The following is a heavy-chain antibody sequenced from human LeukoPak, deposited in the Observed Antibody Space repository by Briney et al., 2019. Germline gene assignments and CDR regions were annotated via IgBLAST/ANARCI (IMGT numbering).Heavy chain of an antibody. CDR3: TGQPNYGDYPN. CDR2: IRNKANSYAT. J-gene: IGHJ4*02. Sequence: GGSLRLSCAASGFTFSGSTMHWVRQASGKGLEWFGRIRNKANSYATAYVESVKGRFTISRDDSKNTVYLQMNSLKTEDTAVYYCTGQPNYGDYPNWGQGTLVTVSS. V-gene: IGHV3-73*01. D-gene: IGHD4-17*01. CDR1: GFTFSGST.